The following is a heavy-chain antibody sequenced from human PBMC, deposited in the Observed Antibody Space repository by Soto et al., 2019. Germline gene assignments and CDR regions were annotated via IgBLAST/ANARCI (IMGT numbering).Heavy chain of an antibody. J-gene: IGHJ6*02. CDR2: INPNSGGT. CDR3: ARDFLMIGTRALYHYDRMDV. CDR1: GYSFTDYY. V-gene: IGHV1-2*02. Sequence: ASVKVSCKASGYSFTDYYIYWVRQAPGQGLEWMGWINPNSGGTKYAENFQGRVTMTRDTSITTASMDLSGLRSDDTAVYFCARDFLMIGTRALYHYDRMDVWGQGTAVTVSS. D-gene: IGHD3-22*01.